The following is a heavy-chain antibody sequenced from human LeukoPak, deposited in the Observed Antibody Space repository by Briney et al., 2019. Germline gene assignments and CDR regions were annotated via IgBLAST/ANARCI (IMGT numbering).Heavy chain of an antibody. CDR3: ASDGAYAMAV. D-gene: IGHD1-26*01. V-gene: IGHV3-74*01. CDR1: GFTFRSYE. CDR2: INNDATRT. Sequence: GGSLRLSCAASGFTFRSYEMNWVRQAPGKGLVWVSHINNDATRTTYADSVRGRFTISRDNAKNTVSLQMNSLRAEDTAVYYCASDGAYAMAVWGQGTTVTVSS. J-gene: IGHJ6*02.